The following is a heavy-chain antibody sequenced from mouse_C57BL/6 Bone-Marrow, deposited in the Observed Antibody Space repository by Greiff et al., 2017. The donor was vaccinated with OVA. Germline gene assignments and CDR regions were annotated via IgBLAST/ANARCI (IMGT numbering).Heavy chain of an antibody. Sequence: DVQLQESGGGLVKPGGSLKLSCAASGFTFSSYAMSWVRQTPEKRLEWVATISDGGSYTYYPDNVKGRFTISRDNAKNNLYLQMSHLKSEDTAMYYCARVDYSYWYFDVWGTGTTVTVSS. CDR3: ARVDYSYWYFDV. CDR1: GFTFSSYA. V-gene: IGHV5-4*01. D-gene: IGHD2-4*01. J-gene: IGHJ1*03. CDR2: ISDGGSYT.